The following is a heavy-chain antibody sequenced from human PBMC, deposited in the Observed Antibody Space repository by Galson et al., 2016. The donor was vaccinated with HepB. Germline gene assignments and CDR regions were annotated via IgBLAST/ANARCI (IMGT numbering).Heavy chain of an antibody. Sequence: SLSLSCAASGFTFRNSAMTWVRQAPGKGLEWVSSISGGGATTYYADSVKGRFTISRDNFKETLYLQLNSLRVEDTAIYYCATGGVFEAFDLWGQGTMVTVSS. V-gene: IGHV3-23*01. D-gene: IGHD3-10*01. CDR3: ATGGVFEAFDL. CDR2: ISGGGATT. CDR1: GFTFRNSA. J-gene: IGHJ3*01.